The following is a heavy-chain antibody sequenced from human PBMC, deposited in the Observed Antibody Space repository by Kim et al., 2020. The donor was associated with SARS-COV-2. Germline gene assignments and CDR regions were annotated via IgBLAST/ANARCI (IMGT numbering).Heavy chain of an antibody. Sequence: GGPLRLSCAASGFTFSSYAMSWVRQAPGKGLEWVSAISSSGGGTYYADSVKDRFTISRDNSKNTLYLQMNSLRAEDTAVYYCARTLANFDWLFFDYWGQGTLVTVSS. CDR2: ISSSGGGT. CDR3: ARTLANFDWLFFDY. V-gene: IGHV3-23*01. J-gene: IGHJ4*02. D-gene: IGHD3-9*01. CDR1: GFTFSSYA.